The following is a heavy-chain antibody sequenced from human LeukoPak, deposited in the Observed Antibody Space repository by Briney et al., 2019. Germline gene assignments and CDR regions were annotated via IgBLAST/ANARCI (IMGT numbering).Heavy chain of an antibody. J-gene: IGHJ6*02. D-gene: IGHD3-10*01. CDR1: GGSISSGGYY. Sequence: SETLSLTCTVSGGSISSGGYYWSWIRQHRGKGLEWIGYIYYSGSTNYNPSLKSRVTISVDTSKNQFSLKLSSVTAADTAVYYCARAGLLWFGEPTYGMDVWGQGTTVTVSS. CDR3: ARAGLLWFGEPTYGMDV. CDR2: IYYSGST. V-gene: IGHV4-61*08.